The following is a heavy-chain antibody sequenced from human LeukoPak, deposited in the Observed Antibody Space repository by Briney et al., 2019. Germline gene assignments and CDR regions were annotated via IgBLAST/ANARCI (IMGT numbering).Heavy chain of an antibody. V-gene: IGHV3-66*01. J-gene: IGHJ4*02. CDR1: EFSVGSNY. Sequence: GGSLRLSCAASEFSVGSNYMTWVRQAPGKGLEWVSLIYSGGSTYYADSVKGRFTISRDNSKNTLYLQMNSLRAEDTAVYYCAKDVASSGPPDYWGQGTLVTVSS. CDR2: IYSGGST. CDR3: AKDVASSGPPDY. D-gene: IGHD6-13*01.